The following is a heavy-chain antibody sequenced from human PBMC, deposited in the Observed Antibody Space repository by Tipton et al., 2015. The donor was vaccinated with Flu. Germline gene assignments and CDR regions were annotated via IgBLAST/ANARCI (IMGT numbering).Heavy chain of an antibody. D-gene: IGHD3-3*01. V-gene: IGHV3-23*01. J-gene: IGHJ4*02. CDR2: ISGSGDISGSGV. CDR3: AKDRYYDFWSASSSH. Sequence: SLRLSCAASGFSISSYVMRWVRQAPGKGLEWVSAISGSGDISGSGVYYAESVKGRFTISSDEPKNTLYLQMSSLRPEDTAIYYCAKDRYYDFWSASSSHWGQGTLVTV. CDR1: GFSISSYV.